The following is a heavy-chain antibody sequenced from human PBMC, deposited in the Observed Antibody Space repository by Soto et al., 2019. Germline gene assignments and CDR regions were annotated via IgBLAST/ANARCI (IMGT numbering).Heavy chain of an antibody. CDR1: GYTLTELS. J-gene: IGHJ3*02. V-gene: IGHV1-24*01. D-gene: IGHD6-13*01. CDR2: FDPEDGET. CDR3: ATIGTAGSSWSDAFDI. Sequence: GASVKVSCKVSGYTLTELSMHWVRQAPGKGLEWMGGFDPEDGETIYAQKFQGRVTMTEDTSTDTAYMELSSLRSEDTAVYYCATIGTAGSSWSDAFDIRGQGTMVTVSS.